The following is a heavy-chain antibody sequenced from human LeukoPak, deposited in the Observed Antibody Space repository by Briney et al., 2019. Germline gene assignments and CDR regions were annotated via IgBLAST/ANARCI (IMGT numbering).Heavy chain of an antibody. V-gene: IGHV3-30-3*01. Sequence: GGSLRLSCAASGFTFSSYAMHWVRQAPGKGLEWVAAISFDGNNKYYADSVKGRFTISRDNSKNTLYMQLSSLRADDTAVLYCARDDTWDSSGYFDYWGQGTLVIVSS. J-gene: IGHJ4*02. CDR2: ISFDGNNK. CDR1: GFTFSSYA. D-gene: IGHD3-22*01. CDR3: ARDDTWDSSGYFDY.